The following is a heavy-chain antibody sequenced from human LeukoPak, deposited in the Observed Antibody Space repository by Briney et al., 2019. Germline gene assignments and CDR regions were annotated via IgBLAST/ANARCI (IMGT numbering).Heavy chain of an antibody. V-gene: IGHV4-59*01. Sequence: PSETLSLTCAVYGGSFSGYYWSWIRQPPGKGLEWIGYIYYSGSTNYNPSLKSRVTISVDTSKNQFSLKLSSVTAADTAVYYCASHCGGDCYSDAFDIWGQGTMVTVSS. J-gene: IGHJ3*02. CDR1: GGSFSGYY. D-gene: IGHD2-21*02. CDR2: IYYSGST. CDR3: ASHCGGDCYSDAFDI.